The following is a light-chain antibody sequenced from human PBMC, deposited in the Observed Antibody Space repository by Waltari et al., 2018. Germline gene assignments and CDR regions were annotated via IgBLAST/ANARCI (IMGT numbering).Light chain of an antibody. CDR3: QQYLSSPPT. V-gene: IGKV4-1*01. CDR1: QTVLHSSSNKNY. Sequence: DIVLTQSPDSLAVSLGERATINCKSSQTVLHSSSNKNYLAWYQQKPGQPPKLLIYWASTRACGVSDRFSGSGSGTEFTLTITSLQTEDAAVYHCQQYLSSPPTFGGGTKVESK. CDR2: WAS. J-gene: IGKJ4*01.